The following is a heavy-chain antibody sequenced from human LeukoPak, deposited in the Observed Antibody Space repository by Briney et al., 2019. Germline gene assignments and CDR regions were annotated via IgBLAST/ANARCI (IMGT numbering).Heavy chain of an antibody. CDR3: AREALGGVISVGAFDI. CDR1: GYTFTGYY. CDR2: ISPNGGGT. V-gene: IGHV1-2*04. D-gene: IGHD3-16*01. J-gene: IGHJ3*02. Sequence: GASVKVSCKASGYTFTGYYMHWVRQAPGQGLEWMGWISPNGGGTNYAQKFQGWVTMTRDTSISTAYMELSRLRFDDTAVYYCAREALGGVISVGAFDIWGQGTMVTVSS.